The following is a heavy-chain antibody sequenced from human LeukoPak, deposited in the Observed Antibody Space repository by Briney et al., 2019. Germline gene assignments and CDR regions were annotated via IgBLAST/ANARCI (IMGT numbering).Heavy chain of an antibody. Sequence: SETLSLTCTVSGGSISSCYWSWIRQPAGKGLEWIGRIYTSGSTNYNPSLKSRVTMSVDTSKNQFSLKLSSVTAADTAVYYCARASRRGYSGYYYYYMDVWGKGTTVTVSS. D-gene: IGHD5-12*01. CDR3: ARASRRGYSGYYYYYMDV. V-gene: IGHV4-4*07. J-gene: IGHJ6*03. CDR2: IYTSGST. CDR1: GGSISSCY.